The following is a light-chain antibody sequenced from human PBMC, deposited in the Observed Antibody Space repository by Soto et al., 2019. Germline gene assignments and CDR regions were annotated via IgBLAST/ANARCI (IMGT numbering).Light chain of an antibody. CDR3: CSNAGRPDV. CDR2: DVD. V-gene: IGLV2-11*01. Sequence: QSALTQPRSVSGSPGQSVAISCTGTSSDIGGYNYVSWYQQHPGKAPKVMIYDVDKRPSGVPDRFSGSKSGNTASLTISDLQTEDEADYYCCSNAGRPDVFGTWTKLTVL. CDR1: SSDIGGYNY. J-gene: IGLJ1*01.